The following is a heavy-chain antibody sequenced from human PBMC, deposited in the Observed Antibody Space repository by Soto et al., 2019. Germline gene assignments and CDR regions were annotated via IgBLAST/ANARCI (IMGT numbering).Heavy chain of an antibody. CDR1: GGSISSGGYY. D-gene: IGHD1-26*01. Sequence: SETLSLSCTVSGGSISSGGYYWSWIRQHPGKGLEWIGYIYYSGSTNYNPSLKSRVTISVDTSKNQFSLKLSSVTAADTAVYYCARRYGGNFDVWGQGPLVTVSS. CDR2: IYYSGST. J-gene: IGHJ4*02. V-gene: IGHV4-61*08. CDR3: ARRYGGNFDV.